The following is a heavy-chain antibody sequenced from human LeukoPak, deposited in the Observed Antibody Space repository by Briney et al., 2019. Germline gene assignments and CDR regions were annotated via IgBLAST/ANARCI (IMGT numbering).Heavy chain of an antibody. CDR2: INHSGST. V-gene: IGHV4-39*07. CDR3: ARRGAAAWVRRIDYFDY. J-gene: IGHJ4*02. D-gene: IGHD6-13*01. CDR1: GGSISSSSYY. Sequence: SETLSLTCTVSGGSISSSSYYWSWIRQPPGKGLEWIGEINHSGSTNYNPSLKSPVTISVDTSKNQFSLKLSSVTAADTAVYYCARRGAAAWVRRIDYFDYWGQGTLVTVSS.